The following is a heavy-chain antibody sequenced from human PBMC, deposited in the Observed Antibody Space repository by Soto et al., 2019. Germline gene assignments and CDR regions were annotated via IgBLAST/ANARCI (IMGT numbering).Heavy chain of an antibody. V-gene: IGHV4-31*03. D-gene: IGHD3-10*01. Sequence: QVQLQESGPGLVKPSQTLSLTCTVSGGSISSGGYYWSWIRQHPGKGLEWIGYIYYSGSTYYNPSLKNRVTISVDTSKNQFSLKLSSVTAADTAVYYCAVLLWFGPPREGMDVWGQGTTVTVSS. CDR1: GGSISSGGYY. J-gene: IGHJ6*02. CDR2: IYYSGST. CDR3: AVLLWFGPPREGMDV.